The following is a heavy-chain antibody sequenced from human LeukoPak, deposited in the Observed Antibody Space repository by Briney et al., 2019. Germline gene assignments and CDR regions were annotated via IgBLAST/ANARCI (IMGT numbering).Heavy chain of an antibody. J-gene: IGHJ4*02. CDR1: GYSFSSYW. CDR3: ATQVKAYCGGDCYWDY. CDR2: IYPTDSDT. Sequence: GESLMISCKGSGYSFSSYWIAWVRQMPGKGLEWMGIIYPTDSDTRYSPSFQGQVTFSADKSISTAHLQWSSLKASDTAMYYFATQVKAYCGGDCYWDYWGQGTQVTVSS. V-gene: IGHV5-51*01. D-gene: IGHD2-21*02.